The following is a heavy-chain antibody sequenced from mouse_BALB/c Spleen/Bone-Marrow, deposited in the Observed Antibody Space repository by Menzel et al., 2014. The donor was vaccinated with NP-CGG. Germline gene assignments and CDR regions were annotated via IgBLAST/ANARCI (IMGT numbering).Heavy chain of an antibody. J-gene: IGHJ2*01. CDR2: INPYNEGS. CDR3: ARERDYGDYFDY. CDR1: GYTFTRYV. D-gene: IGHD1-1*01. Sequence: LVESGPELVKPGASVKMSCKASGYTFTRYVIHWVRQKPGQGLDWIGYINPYNEGSKYNEKFKGEATLTSDKSSHTVYMELSSLTSDDSAVYYCARERDYGDYFDYWGQGTTLTVSS. V-gene: IGHV1-14*01.